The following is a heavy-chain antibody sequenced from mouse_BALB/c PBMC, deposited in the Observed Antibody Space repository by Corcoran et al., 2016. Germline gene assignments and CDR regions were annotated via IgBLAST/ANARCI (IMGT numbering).Heavy chain of an antibody. J-gene: IGHJ4*01. CDR3: SPLWPSSTDY. Sequence: QVTLKESGPGILQPSQTLSLTCYVSGFSLSTSGRGVGWIRQPSGKGLEWLAHIWWDDDRRYNPALKSRLTISKDTSSNQVFLKIASVDTADTPTSPCSPLWPSSTDYRSQGTSVPVSS. CDR2: IWWDDDR. V-gene: IGHV8-8*01. CDR1: GFSLSTSGRG.